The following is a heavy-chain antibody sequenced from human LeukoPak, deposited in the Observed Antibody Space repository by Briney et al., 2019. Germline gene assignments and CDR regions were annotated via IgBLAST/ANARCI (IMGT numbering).Heavy chain of an antibody. Sequence: SETLSLTCTVSGGSITSGSYYWGWVRQPPGKGLEWIGFMYYSGSTYYNPSLKSRVTISVDTSKNQFSLKLSSVTAADTAVYYCGRGMTGCSSTSCYLSGYYYYMDVWGKGTTVTVSS. J-gene: IGHJ6*03. CDR3: GRGMTGCSSTSCYLSGYYYYMDV. V-gene: IGHV4-39*07. CDR2: MYYSGST. CDR1: GGSITSGSYY. D-gene: IGHD2-2*01.